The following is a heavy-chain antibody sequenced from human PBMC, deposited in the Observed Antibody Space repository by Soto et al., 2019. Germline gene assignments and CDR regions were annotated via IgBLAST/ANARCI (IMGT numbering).Heavy chain of an antibody. V-gene: IGHV3-33*01. CDR3: ARDPINCSGGSCYSDLFDY. CDR1: GFTFSSYG. Sequence: GGSLRLSCAASGFTFSSYGMHWVRQAPGKGLEWVAVIWYDGSNKYYADSVKGRFTISRDNSKNTLYLQMNSLRAEDTAVYYCARDPINCSGGSCYSDLFDYWGQGTLVTVSS. CDR2: IWYDGSNK. J-gene: IGHJ4*02. D-gene: IGHD2-15*01.